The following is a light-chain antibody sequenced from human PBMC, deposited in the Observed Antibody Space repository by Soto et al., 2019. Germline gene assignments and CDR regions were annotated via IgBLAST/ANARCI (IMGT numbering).Light chain of an antibody. CDR1: QSISSW. J-gene: IGKJ2*01. CDR3: QQYNSYSHT. Sequence: DIQMTQSPSTLSASVGDRVTIPGRASQSISSWLAWFQQKPGKAPKLLIYKASTLQSGVPSRFSGSGSGTEFTLTISSLQPDDFATYYCQQYNSYSHTFGQGTKLEIK. V-gene: IGKV1-5*03. CDR2: KAS.